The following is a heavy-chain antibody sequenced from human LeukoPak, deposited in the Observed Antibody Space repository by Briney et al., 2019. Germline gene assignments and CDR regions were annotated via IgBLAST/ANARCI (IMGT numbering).Heavy chain of an antibody. Sequence: GGSLRLSCAASGFTVSSNYMSWVRQAPGKGLEWVSVIYSGGSTYYADSVKGRFTISRDNSKNTLYLQMNSLRAEDTAVYYCARGSYYYDSSYAFDIWGQGTMVTVSS. CDR3: ARGSYYYDSSYAFDI. D-gene: IGHD3-22*01. J-gene: IGHJ3*02. CDR2: IYSGGST. CDR1: GFTVSSNY. V-gene: IGHV3-53*01.